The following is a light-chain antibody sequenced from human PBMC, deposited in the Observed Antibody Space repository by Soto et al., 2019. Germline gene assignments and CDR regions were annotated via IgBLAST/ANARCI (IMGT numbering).Light chain of an antibody. J-gene: IGKJ1*01. CDR2: GGS. Sequence: IVLTQSPGTLSLSPGETATLSCRATQAIRSTSLVWYQKKPGQAPRLLIYGGSTRATDLPDRFSGRGFETDFTLTITELEPEDFAVYYCQHYSTSTWTFGQGTRV. CDR1: QAIRSTS. V-gene: IGKV3-20*01. CDR3: QHYSTSTWT.